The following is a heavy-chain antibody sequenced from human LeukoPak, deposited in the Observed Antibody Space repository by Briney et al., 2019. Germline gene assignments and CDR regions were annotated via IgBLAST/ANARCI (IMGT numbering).Heavy chain of an antibody. CDR2: INPKNAGT. Sequence: ASVKVSCKASGYTFTGHYIHWVRQAPGQGLEWMGWINPKNAGTNYAQKFQGRVTMTTDTSTSTAYMELRSLRSDDTAVYYCARGVTEQWLVKAYYYYMDVWGKGTTVTISS. V-gene: IGHV1-2*02. D-gene: IGHD6-19*01. CDR1: GYTFTGHY. CDR3: ARGVTEQWLVKAYYYYMDV. J-gene: IGHJ6*03.